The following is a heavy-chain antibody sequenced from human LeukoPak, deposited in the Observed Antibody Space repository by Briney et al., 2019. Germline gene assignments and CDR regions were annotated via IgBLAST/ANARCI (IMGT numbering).Heavy chain of an antibody. Sequence: GGSLRLSCAASGFTFSSYAMSWVRQAPGKGLEWVSAISGSGGSTYYADSVKGRFTISRDNSKNTLYLQMNSQRAEDTAVYYCAKEKQASEWFLLNPFDYWGQGTLVIVSS. CDR1: GFTFSSYA. CDR3: AKEKQASEWFLLNPFDY. V-gene: IGHV3-23*01. D-gene: IGHD3-3*01. CDR2: ISGSGGST. J-gene: IGHJ4*02.